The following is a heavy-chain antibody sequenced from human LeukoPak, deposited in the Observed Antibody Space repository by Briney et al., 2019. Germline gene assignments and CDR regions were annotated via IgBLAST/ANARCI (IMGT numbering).Heavy chain of an antibody. Sequence: PSETLSLTCAVYGGSFSGYYWSWIRQPPGKGLEWIGEINHSGSINYNPSLKSRVTISVDTSKNQFSLKLSSVTAADTAVYYCARGKRYSSSPTAGFDPWGQGTLVTVSS. CDR3: ARGKRYSSSPTAGFDP. CDR2: INHSGSI. CDR1: GGSFSGYY. D-gene: IGHD6-13*01. J-gene: IGHJ5*02. V-gene: IGHV4-34*01.